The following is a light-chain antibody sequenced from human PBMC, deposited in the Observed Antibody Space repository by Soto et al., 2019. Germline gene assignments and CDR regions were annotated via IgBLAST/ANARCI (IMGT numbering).Light chain of an antibody. J-gene: IGLJ2*01. CDR3: AAWDDSLSGVV. V-gene: IGLV1-47*01. CDR2: RNN. Sequence: QSVLTQPPSASGTPGQRVTISCSGSSSNIGGNYVYWYQQLPGTAPKLLIYRNNQRPSGAPDRFSGSESGTSASLAISGLRSEDEANYYCAAWDDSLSGVVFGGGTKLTVL. CDR1: SSNIGGNY.